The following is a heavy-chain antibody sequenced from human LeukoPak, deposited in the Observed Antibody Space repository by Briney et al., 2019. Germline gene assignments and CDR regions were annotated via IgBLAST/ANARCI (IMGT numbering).Heavy chain of an antibody. CDR1: GFTFSSYG. Sequence: PGGSLRLSCAASGFTFSSYGMHWVRQAPGNGLEWVAFIRYDGSNKYYADSVKGRFTISRDNSKNTLYLQMNSLRAEDTSVYYCAKTYQLLFDYYHMDVWGKGTTVTVSS. CDR2: IRYDGSNK. D-gene: IGHD2-2*01. V-gene: IGHV3-30*02. J-gene: IGHJ6*03. CDR3: AKTYQLLFDYYHMDV.